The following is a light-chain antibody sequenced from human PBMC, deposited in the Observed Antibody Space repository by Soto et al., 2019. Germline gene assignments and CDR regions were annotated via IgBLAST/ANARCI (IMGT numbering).Light chain of an antibody. CDR1: SSDVGGYNY. CDR3: SSYTSSSTHV. J-gene: IGLJ1*01. V-gene: IGLV2-14*01. Sequence: QSVLTQPASVSGSPGQSITISCTGTSSDVGGYNYGSWYQQHPGKVPKLMIYDVSNRPSGVSNRFSGSKSGNTASLTISGLQAEDEADYYSSSYTSSSTHVFGTGTKLTVL. CDR2: DVS.